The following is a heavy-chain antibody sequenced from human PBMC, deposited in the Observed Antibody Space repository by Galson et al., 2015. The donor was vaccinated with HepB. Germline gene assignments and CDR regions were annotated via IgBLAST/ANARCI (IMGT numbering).Heavy chain of an antibody. V-gene: IGHV6-1*01. D-gene: IGHD6-19*01. CDR1: GDSVSSNSAA. CDR2: TYYRSKWYN. Sequence: ISGDSVSSNSAAWNWIRQSPSRGLEWLGRTYYRSKWYNDYAVSVKSRITINPDTSKNQFSLQLNSVTPEDTAVYYCARVERSSGWYYFDYWGQGTLVTVSS. J-gene: IGHJ4*02. CDR3: ARVERSSGWYYFDY.